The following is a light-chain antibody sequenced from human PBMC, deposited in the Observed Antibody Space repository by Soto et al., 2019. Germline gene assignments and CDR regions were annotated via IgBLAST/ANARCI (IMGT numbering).Light chain of an antibody. V-gene: IGKV3-20*01. CDR3: QQYGGAPIT. J-gene: IGKJ5*01. Sequence: EIVLKQSPGSLSLSPGERATLSCRASQSVRSGVAWYQHKPGQSPKLLIFGASSRATGIPDRFSGSGSGTDFTLTISRLEPEDFALYYCQQYGGAPITFGQGTRVEI. CDR2: GAS. CDR1: QSVRSG.